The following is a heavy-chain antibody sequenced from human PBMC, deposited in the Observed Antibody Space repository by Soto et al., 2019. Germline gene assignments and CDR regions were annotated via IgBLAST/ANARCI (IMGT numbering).Heavy chain of an antibody. CDR2: ISAYNGNT. D-gene: IGHD3-22*01. Sequence: ASVKVSCKASGYTFTSYGISWVRQAPGQVLEWMGWISAYNGNTNYAQKLQGRVTMTTDTSTSTAYMELRSLSSDDTAVYCCARDFYESSGYYPGYFDYWGQGTLVTVSS. V-gene: IGHV1-18*01. CDR1: GYTFTSYG. CDR3: ARDFYESSGYYPGYFDY. J-gene: IGHJ4*02.